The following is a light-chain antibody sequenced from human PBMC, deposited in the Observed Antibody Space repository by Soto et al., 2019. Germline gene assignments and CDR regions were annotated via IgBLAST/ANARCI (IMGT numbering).Light chain of an antibody. CDR1: SSNIGSYNL. V-gene: IGLV2-23*01. CDR2: EGS. J-gene: IGLJ1*01. Sequence: QSVLTQPASVSGSLGQSITISCIGTSSNIGSYNLVSWYQHQASKAPKIMIFEGSKRPSGVSNRFSGSRSGNTASLTISGLQAEDEADYYCCSFAGTGTQYVFGTGTKVTVL. CDR3: CSFAGTGTQYV.